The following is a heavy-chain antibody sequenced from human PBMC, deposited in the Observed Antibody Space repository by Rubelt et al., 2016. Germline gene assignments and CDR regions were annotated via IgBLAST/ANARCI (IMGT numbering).Heavy chain of an antibody. CDR3: ARDENCGGDCYGY. Sequence: SRSGMHWVRQAPGKGLEWVAVIWYDGTNKYYGDSVKGRFTISRDDSKNTLDLQMNSLRVEDTAVYYCARDENCGGDCYGYWGQGTLVTVSS. J-gene: IGHJ4*02. CDR1: SRSG. V-gene: IGHV3-33*01. CDR2: IWYDGTNK. D-gene: IGHD2-21*01.